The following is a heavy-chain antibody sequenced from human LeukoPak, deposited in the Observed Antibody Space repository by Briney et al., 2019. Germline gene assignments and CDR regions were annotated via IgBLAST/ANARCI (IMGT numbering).Heavy chain of an antibody. D-gene: IGHD6-13*01. CDR2: IYTSGST. J-gene: IGHJ4*02. Sequence: KSSQTLSLTCTVSGGSISSGSYYWSWIRQPAGKGLEWIGRIYTSGSTNYNPSLKSRVTISVDTSKNQFSLKLSSVTAADTAVYYCAIRQQLDIDYWGQGTLVTVSS. CDR1: GGSISSGSYY. CDR3: AIRQQLDIDY. V-gene: IGHV4-61*02.